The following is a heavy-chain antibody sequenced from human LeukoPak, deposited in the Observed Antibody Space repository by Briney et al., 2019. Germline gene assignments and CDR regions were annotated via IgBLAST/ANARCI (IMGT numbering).Heavy chain of an antibody. CDR1: GFTFSSYS. Sequence: GGSLRLSCAASGFTFSSYSMNWVRQAPGKGLEWVSSISSSSSYIYYADSVKGRFTISRDNAKNSLYLQMNSLRAEDTAVYYCARDRRDSSGYYYTDAFDIWGQGTMVTVSS. D-gene: IGHD3-22*01. V-gene: IGHV3-21*01. CDR3: ARDRRDSSGYYYTDAFDI. J-gene: IGHJ3*02. CDR2: ISSSSSYI.